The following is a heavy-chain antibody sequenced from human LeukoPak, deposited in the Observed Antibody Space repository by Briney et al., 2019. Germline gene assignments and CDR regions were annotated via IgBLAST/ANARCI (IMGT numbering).Heavy chain of an antibody. V-gene: IGHV3-15*01. CDR2: IKSKTDGGTT. Sequence: GGSLRLSCAASGFTFNNAWMNWVRQAPGKGLEWVGRIKSKTDGGTTDYAAPVKDRFTISRDDSKTTLYLQMNSLRTEDTAVYYCTTVVAAAVNGWFDPWGQGTLVTLSS. D-gene: IGHD6-13*01. CDR1: GFTFNNAW. J-gene: IGHJ5*02. CDR3: TTVVAAAVNGWFDP.